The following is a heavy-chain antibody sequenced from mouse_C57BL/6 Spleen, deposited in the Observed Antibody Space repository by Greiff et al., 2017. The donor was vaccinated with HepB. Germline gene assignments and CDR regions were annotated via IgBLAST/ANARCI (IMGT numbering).Heavy chain of an antibody. CDR1: GYTFTSYW. CDR3: ARCDGSSYRWYFDV. J-gene: IGHJ1*03. Sequence: QVQLQQPGAELVKPGASVKLSCKAFGYTFTSYWMHWVKQRPGQGLEWIGMIHPNSGSTNYNEKFKSKATLTVDKSSSTAYMQLSSLTSEDSAVYYGARCDGSSYRWYFDVWGTGTTVTVSS. V-gene: IGHV1-64*01. CDR2: IHPNSGST. D-gene: IGHD1-1*01.